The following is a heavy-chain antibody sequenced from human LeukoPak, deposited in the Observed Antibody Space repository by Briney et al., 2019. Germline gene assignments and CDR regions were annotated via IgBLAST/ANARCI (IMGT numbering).Heavy chain of an antibody. Sequence: ASVKVSCKASGYTFTGYYMHWVRQAPGQGREWMGWINPNSGGTNYAQKFQGWVTMTRDTSISTAYMELSRLRSDDTAVYYCAREDSGYSSGWSASYGMDVWGQGTTVTVSS. J-gene: IGHJ6*02. CDR1: GYTFTGYY. CDR3: AREDSGYSSGWSASYGMDV. V-gene: IGHV1-2*04. D-gene: IGHD6-19*01. CDR2: INPNSGGT.